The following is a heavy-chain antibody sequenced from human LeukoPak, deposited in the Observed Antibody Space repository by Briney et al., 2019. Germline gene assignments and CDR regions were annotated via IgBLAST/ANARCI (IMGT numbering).Heavy chain of an antibody. CDR2: ISYDGSNK. V-gene: IGHV3-30*18. CDR1: GFTFSSYG. J-gene: IGHJ4*02. Sequence: PGGSLRLSCAASGFTFSSYGMHWVRQAPGKGLEWVAVISYDGSNKYYADSVKGRFTISRDNSKNTLYLQMNSLRAEDTAVYYCAKVAKYYYGSETYYFFEHWGQGTPVTASS. D-gene: IGHD3-10*01. CDR3: AKVAKYYYGSETYYFFEH.